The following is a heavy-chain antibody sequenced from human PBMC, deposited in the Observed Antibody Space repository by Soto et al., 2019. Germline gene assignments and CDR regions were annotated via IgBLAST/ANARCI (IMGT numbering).Heavy chain of an antibody. CDR1: GYTFTNYG. D-gene: IGHD2-2*01. J-gene: IGHJ6*02. CDR3: ARIADCSTTSCSFPSRFHVRGYYYYYGLDV. Sequence: ASVKVSCKASGYTFTNYGISWVRQAPGQGLEWMGWISAYNGNTNYAQKLQGRLTMTTDTSTSTAYMELRSLRSDDTAVYYCARIADCSTTSCSFPSRFHVRGYYYYYGLDVWGQGTTVTVSS. V-gene: IGHV1-18*01. CDR2: ISAYNGNT.